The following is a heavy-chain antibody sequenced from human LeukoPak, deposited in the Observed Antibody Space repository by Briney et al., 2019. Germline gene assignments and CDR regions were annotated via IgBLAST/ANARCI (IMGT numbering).Heavy chain of an antibody. CDR3: ARVGIYTYGDYYFDY. D-gene: IGHD4-17*01. CDR2: ISAYNGNT. CDR1: GYTFTSYG. J-gene: IGHJ4*02. Sequence: ASVKVSCKASGYTFTSYGISWVRQAPGQGLEWMGWISAYNGNTNYAQKLQGRVTMTTDTSTSTAYMELRSLRSDDTAVYYCARVGIYTYGDYYFDYWGQGTLVTVSS. V-gene: IGHV1-18*01.